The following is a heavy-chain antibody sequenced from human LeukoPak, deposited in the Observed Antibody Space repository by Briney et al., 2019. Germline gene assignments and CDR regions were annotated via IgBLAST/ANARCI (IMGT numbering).Heavy chain of an antibody. D-gene: IGHD5-12*01. CDR3: ARHAQSGYDSGVFDY. V-gene: IGHV4-59*08. CDR1: GGSISSYY. CDR2: IYYSGST. Sequence: SETLSLTCTVSGGSISSYYWSWIRRPPGKGLEWIGYIYYSGSTNYNPSLKSRVTISVDTSKNQFSLKLSSVTAADTAVYYCARHAQSGYDSGVFDYWGQGTLVTVSS. J-gene: IGHJ4*02.